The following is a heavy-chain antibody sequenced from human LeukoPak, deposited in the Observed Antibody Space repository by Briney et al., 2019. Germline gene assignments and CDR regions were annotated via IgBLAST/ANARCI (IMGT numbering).Heavy chain of an antibody. D-gene: IGHD3-22*01. CDR1: GFTFSSYA. V-gene: IGHV3-23*01. CDR3: AKWRRYYFDSSGYYSN. J-gene: IGHJ4*02. CDR2: ISGSGGST. Sequence: PGGSLRLSCAASGFTFSSYAMSWVRQAPGKGLEWVSAISGSGGSTYYADSVKGRFTISRDNSKNTLYQQMNSLRAEDTAVYYCAKWRRYYFDSSGYYSNWGQGTLVTVSS.